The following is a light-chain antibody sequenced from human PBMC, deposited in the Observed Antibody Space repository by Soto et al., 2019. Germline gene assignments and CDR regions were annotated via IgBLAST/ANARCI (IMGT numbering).Light chain of an antibody. Sequence: IVLTQSPGILSLSPGERVTLSCRASQTISRNYLAWYQHTPGLAPRLIMYHGSRRAAVPPDRFSVSGSGTDFSLTISRLAPEDFAVYYCQQYGSLVPGLTFGGGTKVDIK. V-gene: IGKV3-20*01. J-gene: IGKJ4*01. CDR1: QTISRNY. CDR2: HGS. CDR3: QQYGSLVPGLT.